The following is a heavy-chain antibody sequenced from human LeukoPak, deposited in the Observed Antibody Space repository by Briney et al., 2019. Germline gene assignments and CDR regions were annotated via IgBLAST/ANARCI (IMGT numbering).Heavy chain of an antibody. V-gene: IGHV4-4*07. Sequence: SETLSLTCTVSGESISRYYWSWIRQPAGKGLEWIGRVYKSRTTNYNPSLKSRVTMSVDTSKNQVSLKMISVTAADTAVYYCARDNWNYGEDYWGQGTLVTVSS. D-gene: IGHD1-7*01. CDR3: ARDNWNYGEDY. CDR1: GESISRYY. CDR2: VYKSRTT. J-gene: IGHJ4*02.